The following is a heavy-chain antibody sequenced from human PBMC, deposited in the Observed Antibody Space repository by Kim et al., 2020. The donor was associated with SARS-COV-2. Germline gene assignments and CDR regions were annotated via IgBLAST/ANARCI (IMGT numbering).Heavy chain of an antibody. Sequence: SVKGLFTISRDNSKNTLYLKMNSLRAGDTAVYYCAKKSASSSWYVDAFDIWGQGTMVTVSS. J-gene: IGHJ3*02. V-gene: IGHV3-30*02. D-gene: IGHD6-13*01. CDR3: AKKSASSSWYVDAFDI.